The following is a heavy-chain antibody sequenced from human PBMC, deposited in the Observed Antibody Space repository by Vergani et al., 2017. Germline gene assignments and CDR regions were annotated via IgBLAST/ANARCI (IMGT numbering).Heavy chain of an antibody. V-gene: IGHV3-21*01. CDR3: ARDLFYYDSSGYYSGLFDY. CDR1: GFTFSSYS. Sequence: EVQLVESGGGLVKPGGSLRLSCAASGFTFSSYSMNWVRQAPGKGLEWVSSISSSSSYIYYADSVKGRFTISIDNAKNSLYLQMNSLRAEDTAVYYCARDLFYYDSSGYYSGLFDYWGQGTLVTVST. J-gene: IGHJ4*02. D-gene: IGHD3-22*01. CDR2: ISSSSSYI.